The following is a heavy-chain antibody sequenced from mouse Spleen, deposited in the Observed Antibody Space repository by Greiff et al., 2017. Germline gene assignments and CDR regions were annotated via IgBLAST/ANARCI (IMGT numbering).Heavy chain of an antibody. CDR1: GYSFTGYY. CDR2: INPSTGGT. J-gene: IGHJ2*01. D-gene: IGHD2-4*01. Sequence: EVQRVESGPELVKPGASVKISCKASGYSFTGYYMNWVKQSPEKSLEWIGEINPSTGGTTYNQKFKAKATLTVDKSSSTAYMQLKSLTSEDSAVYYCARSVYYDYGFDYWGQGTTLTVSS. CDR3: ARSVYYDYGFDY. V-gene: IGHV1-42*01.